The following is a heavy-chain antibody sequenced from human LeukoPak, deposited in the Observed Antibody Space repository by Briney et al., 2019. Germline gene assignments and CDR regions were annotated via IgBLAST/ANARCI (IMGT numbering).Heavy chain of an antibody. CDR2: INSDGSST. V-gene: IGHV3-74*01. CDR1: GFTFSSYY. D-gene: IGHD1-26*01. J-gene: IGHJ4*02. Sequence: GGSLTLSCAASGFTFSSYYMHGVRQAPGKGLVWVSRINSDGSSTSYADSVKGRFTISRDNAKNTLYLQMSSLRAEDTALYYCATTVLRPLDYWGQGTLVTVSS. CDR3: ATTVLRPLDY.